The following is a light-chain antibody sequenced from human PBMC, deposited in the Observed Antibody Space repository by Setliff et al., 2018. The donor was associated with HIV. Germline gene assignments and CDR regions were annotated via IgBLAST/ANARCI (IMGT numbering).Light chain of an antibody. CDR3: SSYTSSSPDG. J-gene: IGLJ1*01. CDR2: EVT. V-gene: IGLV2-14*01. Sequence: QSVLAQPASVSGSPGQSITISCTGTSSDIGGYNFVSWYQHHPGKAPKLMIYEVTNRPSGVSNRFSGSKSGNTASLTISGLQADDEADYYCSSYTSSSPDGFGTGTKGTVL. CDR1: SSDIGGYNF.